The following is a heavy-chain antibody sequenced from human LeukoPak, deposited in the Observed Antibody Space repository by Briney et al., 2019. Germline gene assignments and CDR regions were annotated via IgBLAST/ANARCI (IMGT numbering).Heavy chain of an antibody. J-gene: IGHJ4*02. D-gene: IGHD5-18*01. CDR3: ARGPRIQLWHYFDY. CDR2: IYYSGST. CDR1: GGSISSGVYY. Sequence: SETLSLTCTVSGGSISSGVYYWSWIRQHPGKGLEWIGYIYYSGSTYYNPSLKGRVTIPVDTPKNQFSLKLSSVTAADTAVYYCARGPRIQLWHYFDYWGQGTLVTVSS. V-gene: IGHV4-31*03.